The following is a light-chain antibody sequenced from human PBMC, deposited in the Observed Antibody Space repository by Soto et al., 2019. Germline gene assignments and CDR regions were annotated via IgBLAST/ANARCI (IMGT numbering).Light chain of an antibody. CDR2: EVT. CDR3: NSYAGSYNWV. J-gene: IGLJ3*02. Sequence: QSALTQPPSASGSPGQSVTISCTGTSSDVGAYNYVSWYQQYPGKAPKLLIYEVTKRPSGVPDRFSGSKSGNTASLTVSGLQAADEADYYCNSYAGSYNWVFGGGTKLAVL. CDR1: SSDVGAYNY. V-gene: IGLV2-8*01.